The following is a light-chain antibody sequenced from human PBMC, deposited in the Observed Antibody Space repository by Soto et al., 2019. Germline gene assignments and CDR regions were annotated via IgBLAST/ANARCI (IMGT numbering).Light chain of an antibody. CDR2: GAS. V-gene: IGKV3-15*01. CDR3: QQYGGSPRT. J-gene: IGKJ1*01. Sequence: EIVMTQSAATLSVSPGERATLSCRPSQSVGSNLAWYQQKPGQAPRLLIYGASTRATGIPARFSGSGSGTEFTLTISSLQSEDFAVYYCQQYGGSPRTFGQGTKVDIK. CDR1: QSVGSN.